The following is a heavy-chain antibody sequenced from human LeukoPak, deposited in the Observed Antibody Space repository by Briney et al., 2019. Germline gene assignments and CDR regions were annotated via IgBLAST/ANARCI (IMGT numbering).Heavy chain of an antibody. CDR1: GGSISSYY. J-gene: IGHJ5*02. D-gene: IGHD1-1*01. CDR2: IYYSGTT. CDR3: ARHPYNYLDP. Sequence: SETLSLTCTVSGGSISSYYWSWIRQPPGKGLEWIGYIYYSGTTNYNPSLKSRVTISVDTSKNQFSLKLSSVTAADTAVYYCARHPYNYLDPWGQGTLVTVSS. V-gene: IGHV4-59*08.